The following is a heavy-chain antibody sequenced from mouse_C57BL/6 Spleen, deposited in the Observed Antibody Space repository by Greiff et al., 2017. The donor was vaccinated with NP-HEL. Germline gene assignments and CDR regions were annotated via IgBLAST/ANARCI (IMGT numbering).Heavy chain of an antibody. Sequence: QVQLKQPGAELVKPGASVKLSCKASGYTFTSYWMHWVKQRPGRGLEWIGRIDPNSGGTKYNEKFKSKATLTVDKPSSTAYMQLSSLTSEDSAVYYCALLITTDYFDYWGQGTTLTVSS. CDR1: GYTFTSYW. CDR3: ALLITTDYFDY. D-gene: IGHD1-1*01. V-gene: IGHV1-72*01. J-gene: IGHJ2*01. CDR2: IDPNSGGT.